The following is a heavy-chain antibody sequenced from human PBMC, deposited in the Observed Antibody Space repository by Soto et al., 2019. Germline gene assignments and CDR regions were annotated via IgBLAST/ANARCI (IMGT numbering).Heavy chain of an antibody. CDR1: GYTFTNYG. J-gene: IGHJ4*02. V-gene: IGHV1-18*01. Sequence: ASVKASCKASGYTFTNYGIIWVQQAPGQGLEWMGWISAYNGNTNYAQKLQGRVTMTTDTSTSTAYMELRSLRSDDTAVYYCARGAVLAVPAAPLDYWGQGTLVTVSS. CDR2: ISAYNGNT. D-gene: IGHD2-2*01. CDR3: ARGAVLAVPAAPLDY.